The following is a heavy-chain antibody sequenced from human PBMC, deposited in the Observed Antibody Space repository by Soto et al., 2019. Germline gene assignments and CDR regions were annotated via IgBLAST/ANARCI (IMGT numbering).Heavy chain of an antibody. Sequence: EVQLVESGGGLVQPGGSLRLSCAASGFTFSSYSMNWVRQAPGKGLEWVSYISSSSSTIYYADSVKGRFTISRDNAKNSLYLQLNSLRAEDTAVYYCARDREAYGDYGEAFDIWGHGTMVTVSS. V-gene: IGHV3-48*01. CDR2: ISSSSSTI. CDR3: ARDREAYGDYGEAFDI. D-gene: IGHD4-17*01. J-gene: IGHJ3*02. CDR1: GFTFSSYS.